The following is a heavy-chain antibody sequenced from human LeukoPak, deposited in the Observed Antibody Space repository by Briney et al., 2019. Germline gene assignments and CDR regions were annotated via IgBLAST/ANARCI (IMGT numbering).Heavy chain of an antibody. CDR3: AKCLQATGWCYFDY. V-gene: IGHV3-21*04. Sequence: GGSLRLSCAASGFTFSSYSMNWVRQAPGKGLEWVSSISSSSSYIYYADSVKGRFTISRDNAKNTLYLHMNSLRAEDTALYYCAKCLQATGWCYFDYWGQGTLVAVSS. CDR2: ISSSSSYI. D-gene: IGHD1-26*01. J-gene: IGHJ4*02. CDR1: GFTFSSYS.